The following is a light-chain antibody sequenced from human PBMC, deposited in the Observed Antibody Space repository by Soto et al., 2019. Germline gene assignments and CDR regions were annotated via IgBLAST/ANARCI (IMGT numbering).Light chain of an antibody. CDR1: QSLDSRF. CDR3: RQYGRSLGFA. Sequence: ESVLTQSPGTLSLSPGERATLSCTARQSLDSRFLAWYQQKPGQAPRLLISGASSRAAGIPDRFSGSGSGTDFTLTISRLEPEDFAVYYCRQYGRSLGFAFGGGTKVDIK. CDR2: GAS. V-gene: IGKV3-20*01. J-gene: IGKJ4*01.